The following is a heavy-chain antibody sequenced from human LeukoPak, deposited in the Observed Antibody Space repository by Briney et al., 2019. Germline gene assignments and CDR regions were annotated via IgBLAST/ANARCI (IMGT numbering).Heavy chain of an antibody. CDR1: GFIFSNFG. J-gene: IGHJ4*02. V-gene: IGHV3-21*04. Sequence: GGSLRLSCAASGFIFSNFGMNWVRQAPGKGLEWVSSISTGSSYIYYADSVKGRFTISRDNSKNALYLQMNSLRAEDTAVYYCAREADTRWIQLYLDSWGQGTLVTVSS. CDR3: AREADTRWIQLYLDS. D-gene: IGHD5-18*01. CDR2: ISTGSSYI.